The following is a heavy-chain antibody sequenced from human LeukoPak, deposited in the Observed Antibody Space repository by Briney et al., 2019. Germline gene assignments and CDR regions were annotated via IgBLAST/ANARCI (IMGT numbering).Heavy chain of an antibody. CDR3: AREYTPERASAFDI. D-gene: IGHD2-2*02. J-gene: IGHJ3*02. Sequence: SVKVSCKASGDTFSSYAITWVRQAPGQGLEWMGGIIPIFGTTNYAQKFQGRVTITTDESTSTAYMELSSLKSEDTAVYYCAREYTPERASAFDIWGQGTMVTVSS. V-gene: IGHV1-69*05. CDR2: IIPIFGTT. CDR1: GDTFSSYA.